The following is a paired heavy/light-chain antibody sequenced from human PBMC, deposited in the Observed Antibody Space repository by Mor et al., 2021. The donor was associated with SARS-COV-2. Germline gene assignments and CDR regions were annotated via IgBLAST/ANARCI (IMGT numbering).Heavy chain of an antibody. D-gene: IGHD3-22*01. CDR2: ISGSGGST. V-gene: IGHV3-23*01. Sequence: EVQLLESGGGLVQPGGSLRLSCAASGFTFSSYAMSWVRQAPGKGLEWVSAISGSGGSTYYADSVKGRFTISRDNSKNTLYLQMNSLRAEDTAVYYCAKAGTPTYYYDSSGYKPFDYWGQGTLVTVSS. J-gene: IGHJ4*02. CDR1: GFTFSSYA. CDR3: AKAGTPTYYYDSSGYKPFDY.
Light chain of an antibody. J-gene: IGKJ5*01. CDR2: GAS. V-gene: IGKV3-20*01. CDR3: QQYGSSRIT. Sequence: EIVLTQSPGTLSLSPGERATLSCRASQSVSSSYLAWYQQKPGQAPRLLIYGASSRATGIPDRFSGSGSGTDFTLTISRLEPEDFAVYYCQQYGSSRITFGQGTRLEIK. CDR1: QSVSSSY.